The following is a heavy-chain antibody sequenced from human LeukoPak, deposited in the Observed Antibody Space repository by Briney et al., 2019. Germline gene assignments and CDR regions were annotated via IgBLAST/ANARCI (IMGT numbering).Heavy chain of an antibody. CDR1: GFTFSSYW. V-gene: IGHV3-74*01. CDR3: ASHGTGATLNSFDY. Sequence: GGSLRLSCAASGFTFSSYWMHWVRQAPGKGLVWVSRINSDGSSTSYADSVKGRFTISRDNAKNTLYLQMNSLRAEDTAVYYCASHGTGATLNSFDYWGQGTLVTVSS. CDR2: INSDGSST. D-gene: IGHD1-1*01. J-gene: IGHJ4*02.